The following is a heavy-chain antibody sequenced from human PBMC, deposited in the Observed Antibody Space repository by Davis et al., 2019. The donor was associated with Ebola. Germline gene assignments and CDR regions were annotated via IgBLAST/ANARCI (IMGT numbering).Heavy chain of an antibody. CDR1: GFIFSSYV. CDR2: FGTGADT. Sequence: GESLKISCAGSGFIFSSYVMSWVRQAPGKGLEWVSTFGTGADTYYADSVKGRFTISRDNSKNTLYLQMNGLRVEDTAIYYCAKDTSNIWFDMWGQGTNVTVSS. D-gene: IGHD2-2*01. V-gene: IGHV3-23*01. CDR3: AKDTSNIWFDM. J-gene: IGHJ3*02.